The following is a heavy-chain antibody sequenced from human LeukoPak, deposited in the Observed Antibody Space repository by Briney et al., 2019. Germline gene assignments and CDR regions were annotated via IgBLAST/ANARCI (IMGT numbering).Heavy chain of an antibody. CDR1: GFTFSSYW. Sequence: GGSLRLSCAASGFTFSSYWMSWVRQAPGKGLEWVANIKQDGSEKYYVDSVKGRFTISRDIAKNSLYLQMSSLRAVDTAVYYCARSGYYYYYMDVWGKGTTVTVSS. CDR2: IKQDGSEK. D-gene: IGHD7-27*01. CDR3: ARSGYYYYYMDV. V-gene: IGHV3-7*01. J-gene: IGHJ6*03.